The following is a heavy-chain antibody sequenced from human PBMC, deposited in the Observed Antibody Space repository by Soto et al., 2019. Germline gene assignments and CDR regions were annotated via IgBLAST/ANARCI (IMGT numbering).Heavy chain of an antibody. J-gene: IGHJ3*02. CDR3: ARDHLYDSSNAFDI. CDR1: GYTFTAYQ. D-gene: IGHD3-22*01. V-gene: IGHV1-2*02. Sequence: ASVKVSCKTSGYTFTAYQMHWVRQAPGQGLEWMGWINPNTGDTNSGQNFQGRVTMTRDTSLSTAYMELSGLRSDDSAVYYCARDHLYDSSNAFDIWGQGTLVTVSS. CDR2: INPNTGDT.